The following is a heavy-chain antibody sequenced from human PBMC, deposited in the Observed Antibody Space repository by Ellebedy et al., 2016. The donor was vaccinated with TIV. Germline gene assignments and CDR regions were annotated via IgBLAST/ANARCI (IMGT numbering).Heavy chain of an antibody. CDR1: GGSFSGYY. Sequence: MPGGSLRLSCAVYGGSFSGYYWSWIRQPPGEGLEWIGEINHSGSTNYNPSLKSRVTVSVDTSKNQFSLKLSSVTAADTAVYYCARRRRTGYCSGGSCFNWFDPWGQGTLVTVSS. J-gene: IGHJ5*02. CDR2: INHSGST. CDR3: ARRRRTGYCSGGSCFNWFDP. V-gene: IGHV4-34*01. D-gene: IGHD2-15*01.